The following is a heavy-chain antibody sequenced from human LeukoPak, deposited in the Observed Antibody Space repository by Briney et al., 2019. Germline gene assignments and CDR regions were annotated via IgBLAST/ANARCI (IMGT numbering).Heavy chain of an antibody. D-gene: IGHD1-14*01. CDR1: GGSISSYY. CDR3: ARDRKYYYHMDV. CDR2: IYHSGST. J-gene: IGHJ6*03. Sequence: SETLSLTCTVSGGSISSYYWSWIRQSPGKGLEWIGTIYHSGSTYYNPSLKSRVTISVDTSKNQFSLNLTSLTAADTAVYYCARDRKYYYHMDVWGKGTTVTVSS. V-gene: IGHV4-59*12.